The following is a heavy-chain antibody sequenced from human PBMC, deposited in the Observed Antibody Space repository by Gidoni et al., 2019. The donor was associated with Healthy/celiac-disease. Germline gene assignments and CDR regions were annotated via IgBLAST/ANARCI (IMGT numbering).Heavy chain of an antibody. V-gene: IGHV4-59*01. Sequence: QVQLPESGPALVKPSAPLSLPFTVPVGSIRSYYWRWTRQPPGKGLEWIGYIYVSGSTNGNPSLKSRVTISGDTSLKKFSLKLSYVAAADTAGYYWARESGAPTVNHGEFDYWGQGTLVTVSS. CDR3: ARESGAPTVNHGEFDY. CDR2: IYVSGST. CDR1: VGSIRSYY. J-gene: IGHJ4*02. D-gene: IGHD4-17*01.